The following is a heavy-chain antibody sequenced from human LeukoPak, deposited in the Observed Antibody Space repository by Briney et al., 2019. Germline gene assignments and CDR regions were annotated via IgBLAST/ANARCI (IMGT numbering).Heavy chain of an antibody. CDR1: GYTFDGYY. CDR3: ATSSGWKSNIDY. J-gene: IGHJ4*02. D-gene: IGHD6-19*01. CDR2: INPNSGGT. V-gene: IGHV1-2*02. Sequence: ASVKVSCKASGYTFDGYYIHWVRQAPGQGLEWMRWINPNSGGTNYAQKFQGRVTMTRDTSISTAYMELSRLRSDDTAVFYCATSSGWKSNIDYWGQGTLVTVSS.